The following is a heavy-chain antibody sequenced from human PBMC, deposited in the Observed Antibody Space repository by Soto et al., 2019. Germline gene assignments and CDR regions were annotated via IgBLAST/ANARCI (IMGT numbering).Heavy chain of an antibody. CDR3: ARESEDLTSKFDY. Sequence: GGSLRLSCAASGFTFSRYSTNWVRQAPGKGLEWVSSISSTTNYIYYADSMKGRFTVSRDNAKNSVYLDMNSLSAEDTAVYYCARESEDLTSKFDYWGQGTVGTVS. V-gene: IGHV3-21*01. CDR1: GFTFSRYS. J-gene: IGHJ4*02. CDR2: ISSTTNYI.